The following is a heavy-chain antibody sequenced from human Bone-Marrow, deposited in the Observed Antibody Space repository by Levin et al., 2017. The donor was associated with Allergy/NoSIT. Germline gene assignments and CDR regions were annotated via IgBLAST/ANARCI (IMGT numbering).Heavy chain of an antibody. J-gene: IGHJ5*02. CDR1: GYTFIGYY. CDR2: INCNTGGT. Sequence: ASVKVSCKASGYTFIGYYMHWVRQAPGQGLEWMGWINCNTGGTNYAQKFQGWLTMTRDTSVSTVYMELSRLRSDDTAVYYCARGASYARGTWAGWFDPWGQGTLVTVSS. CDR3: ARGASYARGTWAGWFDP. V-gene: IGHV1-2*04. D-gene: IGHD2-8*01.